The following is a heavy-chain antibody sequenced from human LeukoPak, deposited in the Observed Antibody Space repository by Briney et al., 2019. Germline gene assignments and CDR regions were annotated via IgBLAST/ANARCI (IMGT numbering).Heavy chain of an antibody. CDR2: ISSSSSYI. D-gene: IGHD6-13*01. Sequence: GGSLRLSCVASGFTFSSYSMNWVRQAPGKGLEWVSSISSSSSYIYYADSVKGRFTISRDNAKNSLYLQMNSLRAEDTAVYYCAKGQQPNYFDYWGQGTLVTVSS. J-gene: IGHJ4*02. V-gene: IGHV3-21*01. CDR3: AKGQQPNYFDY. CDR1: GFTFSSYS.